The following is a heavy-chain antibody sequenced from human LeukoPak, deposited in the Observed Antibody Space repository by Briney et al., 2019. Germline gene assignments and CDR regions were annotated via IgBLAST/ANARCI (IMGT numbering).Heavy chain of an antibody. V-gene: IGHV4-34*01. J-gene: IGHJ4*02. D-gene: IGHD3-10*01. CDR2: INHSGST. CDR1: GGSFSGYY. CDR3: ARGGTYGSGRNQHTTLDY. Sequence: SETLSLTCAVYGGSFSGYYWSWIRQPPGKGLEWIGEINHSGSTNYNPSLKSRVTISVDTSKNQFSLKLSSVTAANTAVSDCARGGTYGSGRNQHTTLDYWGQGTLVTVSS.